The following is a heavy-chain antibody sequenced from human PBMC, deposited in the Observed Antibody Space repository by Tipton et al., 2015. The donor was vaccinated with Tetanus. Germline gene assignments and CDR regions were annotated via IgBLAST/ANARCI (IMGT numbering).Heavy chain of an antibody. J-gene: IGHJ4*02. Sequence: SLRLSCAASGFTLRSYSMIWVRQAPGKGLEWVSLISSSSSQIYYADSVKGRFTISRDNAENSLYLQMISLRAEDTAVYSCARGMAEASNCGGDCYSDYWGQGTLVTVSS. CDR2: ISSSSSQI. V-gene: IGHV3-21*01. CDR3: ARGMAEASNCGGDCYSDY. D-gene: IGHD2-21*02. CDR1: GFTLRSYS.